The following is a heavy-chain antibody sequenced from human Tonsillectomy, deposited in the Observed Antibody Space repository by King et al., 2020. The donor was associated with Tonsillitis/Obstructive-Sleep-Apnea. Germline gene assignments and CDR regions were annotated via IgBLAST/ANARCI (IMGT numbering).Heavy chain of an antibody. D-gene: IGHD6-6*01. CDR2: ISGSGGST. J-gene: IGHJ6*03. CDR1: GFPFSIYA. Sequence: VQLVESGGGLVQPGGSLRLSCAASGFPFSIYAMSWVRQAPGKGLEWVSAISGSGGSTYYADSVKGRFTISRDNSKNTLYLQMNSLGAEDTAVYYCAKDQKGSSPPYYYYYMDVWGKGTTVTVSS. V-gene: IGHV3-23*04. CDR3: AKDQKGSSPPYYYYYMDV.